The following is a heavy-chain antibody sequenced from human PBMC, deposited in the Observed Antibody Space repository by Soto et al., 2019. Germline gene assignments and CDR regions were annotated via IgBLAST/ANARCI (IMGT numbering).Heavy chain of an antibody. CDR2: INHSGST. V-gene: IGHV4-34*01. Sequence: KPSETLSLTCAVYGGSFSGYYWSWIRQPPGKGLEWIGEINHSGSTNYNPSLKSRVTISVDTSKNQFSLKLSSVTAADTAVYYCARRGTVQQLFWSDYYYGMDVWGQGTTVTVSS. CDR1: GGSFSGYY. J-gene: IGHJ6*02. CDR3: ARRGTVQQLFWSDYYYGMDV. D-gene: IGHD3-3*01.